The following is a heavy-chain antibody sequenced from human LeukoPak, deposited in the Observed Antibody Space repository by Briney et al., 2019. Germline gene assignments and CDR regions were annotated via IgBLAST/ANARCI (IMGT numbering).Heavy chain of an antibody. J-gene: IGHJ5*01. CDR3: AREGPSSGSYDS. D-gene: IGHD1-26*01. CDR1: GXTVSTSY. V-gene: IGHV3-66*01. Sequence: GGSLRLSCAASGXTVSTSYMSWVRQAPGKGLEWVSVIYSGGRTYYAESVKGRFSISRDIFKNSLFLQMNSLRAEDSAVYYCAREGPSSGSYDSWGQGTLVTVS. CDR2: IYSGGRT.